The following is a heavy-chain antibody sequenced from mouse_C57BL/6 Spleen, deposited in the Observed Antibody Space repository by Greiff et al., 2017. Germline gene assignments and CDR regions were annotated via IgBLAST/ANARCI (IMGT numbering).Heavy chain of an antibody. CDR2: ISSGSSTI. D-gene: IGHD1-1*01. V-gene: IGHV5-17*01. J-gene: IGHJ2*01. Sequence: DVMLVESGGGLVKPGGSLKLSCAASGFTFSDYGMHWVRQAPEKGLEWVAYISSGSSTIYYADTVKGRFTISRDNAKNTLFLQMTSLRSEDTAMYYCARQRYYGSSYPDYWGQGTTLTVSS. CDR1: GFTFSDYG. CDR3: ARQRYYGSSYPDY.